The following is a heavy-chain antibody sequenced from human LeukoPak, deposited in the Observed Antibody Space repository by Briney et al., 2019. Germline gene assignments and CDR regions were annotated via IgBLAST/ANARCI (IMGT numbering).Heavy chain of an antibody. V-gene: IGHV3-43D*03. Sequence: GGSLRLSCAASRFTFSSYAMHWVRQAPGKGLEWVSLISWDGGSTYYADSVKGRFTISRDNSKNSLYLQMNSLRAEDTALYYCAKGAGYSSGWTPPPTDYWGQGTLVTVSS. J-gene: IGHJ4*02. CDR2: ISWDGGST. D-gene: IGHD6-19*01. CDR3: AKGAGYSSGWTPPPTDY. CDR1: RFTFSSYA.